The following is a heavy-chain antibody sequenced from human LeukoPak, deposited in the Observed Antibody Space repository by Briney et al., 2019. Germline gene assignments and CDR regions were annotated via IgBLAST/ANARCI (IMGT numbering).Heavy chain of an antibody. CDR3: ARVQEQAYYYYTDV. CDR2: IIPIFGTA. D-gene: IGHD1/OR15-1a*01. CDR1: GGTFSSYA. Sequence: EASVKVSCKASGGTFSSYAISWVRQAPGQGLEWMGGIIPIFGTANYAQKFQGRVTITADESTSTAYMELSSLRSEDTAVYYCARVQEQAYYYYTDVWGKGTTVTISS. V-gene: IGHV1-69*01. J-gene: IGHJ6*03.